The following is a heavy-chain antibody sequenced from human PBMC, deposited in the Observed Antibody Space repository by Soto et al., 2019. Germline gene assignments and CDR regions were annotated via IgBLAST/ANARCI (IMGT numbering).Heavy chain of an antibody. J-gene: IGHJ6*02. CDR2: IDPLDSQT. Sequence: GESLKISCEGSGYRFASYWITWVRQVPGKGLEWMGRIDPLDSQTNYSASFEGHVTFSADKSISTAYLQWSSLKASDTAIYYCARRPNTLNYYAMDVWGQGTTVTVSS. CDR1: GYRFASYW. CDR3: ARRPNTLNYYAMDV. D-gene: IGHD3-9*01. V-gene: IGHV5-10-1*01.